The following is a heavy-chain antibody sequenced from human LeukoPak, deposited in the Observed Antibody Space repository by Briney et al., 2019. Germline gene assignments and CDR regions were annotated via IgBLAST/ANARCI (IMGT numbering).Heavy chain of an antibody. Sequence: PSETLSLTXTVSGGSISSYYWSWIRQTPGKGLEWIGYIYYSGSTNYNPSLKSRVTMSVDTSKNQFSLKLSSVTAADTAVYYCAGVGPTILWGQGTLVTVSS. D-gene: IGHD1-26*01. CDR1: GGSISSYY. CDR2: IYYSGST. V-gene: IGHV4-59*01. CDR3: AGVGPTIL. J-gene: IGHJ4*02.